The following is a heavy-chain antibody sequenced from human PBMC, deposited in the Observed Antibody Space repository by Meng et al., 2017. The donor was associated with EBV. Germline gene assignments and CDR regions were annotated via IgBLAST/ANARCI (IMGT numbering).Heavy chain of an antibody. D-gene: IGHD3-10*01. CDR3: ASESGRGFTPDY. V-gene: IGHV1-69*01. CDR1: GGTFRSDA. Sequence: VRLVQFGAEVKKPGSSVKVTCKTSGGTFRSDAVSWVRQAPGQGLEWMGGLIPKSDAPYYAQKFQDRVTITADESTSTHYMDLSGLRSEDTAVYYCASESGRGFTPDYWGQGTLVTVSS. J-gene: IGHJ4*02. CDR2: LIPKSDAP.